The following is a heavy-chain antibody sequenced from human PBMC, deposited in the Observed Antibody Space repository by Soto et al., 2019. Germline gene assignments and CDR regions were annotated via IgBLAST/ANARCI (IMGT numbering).Heavy chain of an antibody. D-gene: IGHD3-22*01. Sequence: SVKVSCKASGGTFSSYAISCVRQAPGQGLEWMGGIIPIFGTANYAQEFQGRVTITADESTSTAYMELSSLRSEDTAVYYCARRPSYDSSGYLYGMDVWGQGTTVTVSS. J-gene: IGHJ6*02. V-gene: IGHV1-69*13. CDR2: IIPIFGTA. CDR1: GGTFSSYA. CDR3: ARRPSYDSSGYLYGMDV.